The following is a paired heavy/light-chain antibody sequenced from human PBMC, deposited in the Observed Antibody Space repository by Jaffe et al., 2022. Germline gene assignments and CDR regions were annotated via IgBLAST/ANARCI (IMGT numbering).Light chain of an antibody. CDR1: QSISSY. CDR3: QQSYSIFT. J-gene: IGKJ3*01. CDR2: AAS. Sequence: DIQMTQSPSSLSASVGDRVTITCRASQSISSYLNWYQQKPGKAPKLLIYAASSLQSGVPSRFSGSGSGTDFTLTISSLQPEDFATYYCQQSYSIFTFGPGTKVDIK. V-gene: IGKV1-39*01.
Heavy chain of an antibody. CDR1: GFTFSDYY. Sequence: QVQLVESGGGLVKPGGSLRLSCAASGFTFSDYYMSWIRQAPGKGLEWVSYISSSGSTIYYADSVKGRFTISRDNAKNSLYLQMNSLRAEDTAVYYCARAPRLSDYGDYVGAFDIWGQGTMVTVSS. D-gene: IGHD4-17*01. J-gene: IGHJ3*02. V-gene: IGHV3-11*01. CDR2: ISSSGSTI. CDR3: ARAPRLSDYGDYVGAFDI.